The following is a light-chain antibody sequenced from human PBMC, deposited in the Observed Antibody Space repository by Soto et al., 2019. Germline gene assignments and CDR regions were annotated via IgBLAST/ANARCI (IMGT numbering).Light chain of an antibody. CDR3: QQLSNWPYT. CDR2: GAS. CDR1: QSVSSN. J-gene: IGKJ2*01. Sequence: EIVMTQSPATLSVSPGERATLSCRASQSVSSNLAWYQQKPGQAPRLLIYGASTRATGFPARFSGSGSGTEFTLTISSLQSEDFAVYYCQQLSNWPYTFGQVTKLEIK. V-gene: IGKV3-15*01.